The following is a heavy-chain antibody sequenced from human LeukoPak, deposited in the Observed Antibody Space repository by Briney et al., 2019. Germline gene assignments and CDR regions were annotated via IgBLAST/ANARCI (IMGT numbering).Heavy chain of an antibody. CDR1: GYIFSSYD. CDR3: AKDPRAGGGSS. D-gene: IGHD1-26*01. V-gene: IGHV3-23*01. Sequence: PGGSLRLSCVASGYIFSSYDMSSVRQAPGKGLEWVSGISGSGGSTFYADSVKGRLTISRDNSKNTMYLQMNRLRAEDTAIYYCAKDPRAGGGSSSGQGTLVTVSS. J-gene: IGHJ5*02. CDR2: ISGSGGST.